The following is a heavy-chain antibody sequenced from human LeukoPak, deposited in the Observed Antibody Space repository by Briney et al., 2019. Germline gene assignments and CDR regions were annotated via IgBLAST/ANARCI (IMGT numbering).Heavy chain of an antibody. CDR2: ISSSSSYI. J-gene: IGHJ6*03. CDR1: GFTFSSHS. CDR3: ARDSNSGYDVWYYYYMDV. V-gene: IGHV3-21*01. D-gene: IGHD5-12*01. Sequence: PGGSLRLSCSASGFTFSSHSMNWVRQAPGKGLEWVSSISSSSSYIYYADSVKGRFTISRDNAKNSLYLQMNSLRAEDTAVYYCARDSNSGYDVWYYYYMDVWGKGTTVTVSS.